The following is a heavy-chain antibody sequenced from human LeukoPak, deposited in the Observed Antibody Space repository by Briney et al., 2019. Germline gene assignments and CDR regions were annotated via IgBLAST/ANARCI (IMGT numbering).Heavy chain of an antibody. J-gene: IGHJ3*02. CDR3: ARESVRYIVVVTADLDAFDI. Sequence: KAGGSLRLSCVASGFTFSSYEMNWVRQAPGKGLEWVSSISSSSSYIYYADSVKGRFTISRDNAKNSLYLQMNSLRAEDTAVYYCARESVRYIVVVTADLDAFDIWGQGTMVTVSS. D-gene: IGHD2-21*02. CDR2: ISSSSSYI. CDR1: GFTFSSYE. V-gene: IGHV3-21*01.